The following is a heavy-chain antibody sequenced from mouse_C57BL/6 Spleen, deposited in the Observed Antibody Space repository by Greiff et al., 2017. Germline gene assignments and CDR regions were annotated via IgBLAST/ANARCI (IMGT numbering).Heavy chain of an antibody. CDR2: ISYDGSN. CDR3: ARSLQMGFAY. J-gene: IGHJ3*01. D-gene: IGHD6-2*01. Sequence: DVKLVESGPGLVKPSQSLSLTCSVTGYSITSGYYWNWIRQFPGNKLEWMGYISYDGSNNYNPSLKNRISITRDTSKNQFFLKLNSVTTEDTATYYCARSLQMGFAYWGQGTLVTVSA. V-gene: IGHV3-6*01. CDR1: GYSITSGYY.